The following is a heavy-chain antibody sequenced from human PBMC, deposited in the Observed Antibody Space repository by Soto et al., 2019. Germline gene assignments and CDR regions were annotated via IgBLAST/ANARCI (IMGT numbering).Heavy chain of an antibody. Sequence: GGSLRLSCAASGFTFSSYGMHWVRQAPGKGLEWVAVISYDGSNKYYADSVKGRFTISRDNSKNTLYLQMNSLRAEDTAVYYCANPPSSGWSLPLDYWGQGTLVTVSS. V-gene: IGHV3-30*18. CDR3: ANPPSSGWSLPLDY. CDR2: ISYDGSNK. CDR1: GFTFSSYG. D-gene: IGHD6-19*01. J-gene: IGHJ4*02.